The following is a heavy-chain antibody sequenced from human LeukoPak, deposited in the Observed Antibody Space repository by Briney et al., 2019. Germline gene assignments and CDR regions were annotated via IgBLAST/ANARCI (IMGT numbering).Heavy chain of an antibody. D-gene: IGHD3-10*01. Sequence: GGSLRLSCAACGFTFRRYAMSWVRQAPGKGLEWISTISGSGGSTYYVDSVKGRFTISRDNSKNTLYLQMNSLRAEDTAVYYCAKDNQWYYYGSGSYYNYFPPDYWGQGTLVTVSS. CDR3: AKDNQWYYYGSGSYYNYFPPDY. J-gene: IGHJ4*02. V-gene: IGHV3-23*01. CDR1: GFTFRRYA. CDR2: ISGSGGST.